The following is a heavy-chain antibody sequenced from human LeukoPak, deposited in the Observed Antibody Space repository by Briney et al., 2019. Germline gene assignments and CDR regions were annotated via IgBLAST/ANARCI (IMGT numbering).Heavy chain of an antibody. D-gene: IGHD2-2*01. Sequence: SETLSLTCTVSGGSISSSSYYWGWIRQPPGKGLEWIGSIYYSGNTYNNPSLESRVTISVDTSKNQFSLKLSSVTAADTAVYYCARLCGSPRWYFDLWGRGTLVTVSS. CDR3: ARLCGSPRWYFDL. V-gene: IGHV4-39*01. J-gene: IGHJ2*01. CDR2: IYYSGNT. CDR1: GGSISSSSYY.